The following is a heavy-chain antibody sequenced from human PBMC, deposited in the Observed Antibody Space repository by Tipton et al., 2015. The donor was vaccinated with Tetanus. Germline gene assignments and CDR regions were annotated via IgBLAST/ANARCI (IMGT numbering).Heavy chain of an antibody. CDR1: GYIFTHYY. J-gene: IGHJ3*02. V-gene: IGHV1-46*01. D-gene: IGHD3-10*01. CDR2: IYGVSGGP. CDR3: ARAIFSGTKEDAFEM. Sequence: QLVQSGAEVREPGASVKVSCKASGYIFTHYYMHWVRQAPGQGLEWMGLIYGVSGGPVYAQEFQARLTITRDTSSSTLYMELSSLRSDDTAVYYCARAIFSGTKEDAFEMWGQGTRVTGSS.